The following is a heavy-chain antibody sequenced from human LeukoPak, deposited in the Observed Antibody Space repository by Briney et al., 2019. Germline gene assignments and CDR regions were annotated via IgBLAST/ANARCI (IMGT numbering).Heavy chain of an antibody. Sequence: GGSLRLSCAASGLTFSSYAMSWVRQAPGKGLEWVSVISGSGDSAYYADSGKGRFTISTDNSKNTLYLQMNSLRAEDTAIYYCAKTSSSRCYSCVFDYWGQGTLVTVSS. CDR1: GLTFSSYA. CDR3: AKTSSSRCYSCVFDY. J-gene: IGHJ4*02. D-gene: IGHD2-2*01. V-gene: IGHV3-23*01. CDR2: ISGSGDSA.